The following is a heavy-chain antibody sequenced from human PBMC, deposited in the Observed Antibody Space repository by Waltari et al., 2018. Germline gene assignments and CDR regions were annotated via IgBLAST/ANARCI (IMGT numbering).Heavy chain of an antibody. CDR3: ARALRKTVAGTGYGY. Sequence: QVQLVQSGAEVKKPGSSVKVPCQGSGGTFSSYPIRWVRTAPGQGLEWMGGIIPIFGTANYAQKFQGRVTITTDESTSTAYMELSSLRSEDTAVYYCARALRKTVAGTGYGYWGQGTLVTVSS. CDR1: GGTFSSYP. CDR2: IIPIFGTA. V-gene: IGHV1-69*05. J-gene: IGHJ4*02. D-gene: IGHD6-19*01.